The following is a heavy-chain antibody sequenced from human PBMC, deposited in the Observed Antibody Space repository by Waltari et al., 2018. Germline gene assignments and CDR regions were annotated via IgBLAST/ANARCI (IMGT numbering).Heavy chain of an antibody. V-gene: IGHV3-53*01. CDR3: ARDHLATISWFGY. CDR1: GFTVRTNF. J-gene: IGHJ4*02. D-gene: IGHD5-12*01. CDR2: IYSGGNT. Sequence: EVQLVESGGNLIQPGGSLRLSCAASGFTVRTNFISWVRQAPGKGLEWFSIIYSGGNTYYAGSVKGRFTISRDNYKNMVYLEMNSLRAEDTAVYYCARDHLATISWFGYWGQGTLVTVSS.